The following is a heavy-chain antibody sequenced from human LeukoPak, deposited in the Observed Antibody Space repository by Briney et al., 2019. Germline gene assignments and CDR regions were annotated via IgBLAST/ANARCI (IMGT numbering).Heavy chain of an antibody. V-gene: IGHV4-4*02. CDR3: ARGGYGNQNEAFDY. CDR1: GGSISSSNW. Sequence: PSETLSLTCAVSGGSISSSNWWSWVRQPPGKGLEWIGEIYHSGSTNYNPSLKSRVIISVDKSKNQFSLKLSSVTAADTAVYYCARGGYGNQNEAFDYWGQGTLVTVSS. D-gene: IGHD5-18*01. J-gene: IGHJ4*02. CDR2: IYHSGST.